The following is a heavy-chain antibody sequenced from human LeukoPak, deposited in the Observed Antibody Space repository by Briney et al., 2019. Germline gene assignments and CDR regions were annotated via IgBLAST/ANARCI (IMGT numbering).Heavy chain of an antibody. D-gene: IGHD3-9*01. CDR1: GGTFSSYA. CDR3: ARATKSRILTGYWVY. Sequence: SVKVSCKASGGTFSSYAISWVRQAPGQGLEWMGGIIPIFGTANYAQKFQGRVTITADKSTSTAYMELSSLRSEDTAVYYCARATKSRILTGYWVYWGQGTLVTVSS. CDR2: IIPIFGTA. J-gene: IGHJ4*02. V-gene: IGHV1-69*06.